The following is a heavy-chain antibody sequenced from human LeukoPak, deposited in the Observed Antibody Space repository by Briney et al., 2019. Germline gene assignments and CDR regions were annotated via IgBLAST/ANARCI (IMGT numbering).Heavy chain of an antibody. CDR2: INPSGGST. CDR1: GYTFTSYY. Sequence: ASVKVSCKASGYTFTSYYMHWVRQAPGQGLERMGIINPSGGSTSYAQKFQGRVTMTRDTSTSTVYMELSSLRSEDTAVYYCARSIFTIFGVVPGAIDYWGQGTLVTVSS. D-gene: IGHD3-3*01. J-gene: IGHJ4*02. CDR3: ARSIFTIFGVVPGAIDY. V-gene: IGHV1-46*01.